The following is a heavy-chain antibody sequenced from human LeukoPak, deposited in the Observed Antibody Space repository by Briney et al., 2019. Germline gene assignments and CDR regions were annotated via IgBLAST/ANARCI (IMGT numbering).Heavy chain of an antibody. CDR1: VGSISSGDDY. D-gene: IGHD2-15*01. V-gene: IGHV4-30-4*01. Sequence: SETLSLTCTVSVGSISSGDDYWGWIRQPPGKGLEWIGYIYYSGTTYYNPSLKSRASISVDTSKNEFSLKLSSVTAADTALYFCARLVGYYSRGSCYHFDYWGQGSLVTVSS. J-gene: IGHJ4*02. CDR3: ARLVGYYSRGSCYHFDY. CDR2: IYYSGTT.